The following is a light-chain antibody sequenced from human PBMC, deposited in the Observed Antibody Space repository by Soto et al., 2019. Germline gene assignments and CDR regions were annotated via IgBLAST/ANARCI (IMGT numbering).Light chain of an antibody. Sequence: EILMTQSPVALSVSPVEKPRLCWRASKSVSSGLAWYQQQPAQATKLLFFDASTRANGIPARFSGSGSATEFTLTLSGLQPADFAAYYCQQYNNWQPLTFGGGTQVDIK. CDR2: DAS. CDR3: QQYNNWQPLT. V-gene: IGKV3-15*01. J-gene: IGKJ4*01. CDR1: KSVSSG.